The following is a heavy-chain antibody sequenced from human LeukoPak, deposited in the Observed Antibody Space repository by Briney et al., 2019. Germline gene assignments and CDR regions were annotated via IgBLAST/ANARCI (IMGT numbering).Heavy chain of an antibody. Sequence: SETLSLTCTVSGGSVSNGDYYWSWIRQPPGKGLEWIVYIYYNGNTYYSPSLKSRVIMSVDTSKKQFSLKMSSVTAADTAVYYFAGGGGDFDYWGQGTLVTVSS. J-gene: IGHJ4*02. CDR3: AGGGGDFDY. D-gene: IGHD3-16*01. CDR1: GGSVSNGDYY. CDR2: IYYNGNT. V-gene: IGHV4-30-4*08.